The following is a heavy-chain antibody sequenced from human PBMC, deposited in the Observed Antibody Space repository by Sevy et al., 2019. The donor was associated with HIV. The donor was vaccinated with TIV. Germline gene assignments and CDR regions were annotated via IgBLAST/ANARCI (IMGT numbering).Heavy chain of an antibody. CDR1: GFTFRSYA. V-gene: IGHV3-30*04. CDR3: ARDRFNGSLDY. CDR2: IEYDGSKK. D-gene: IGHD2-8*01. Sequence: GGSLRLSCAASGFTFRSYAMHWVRQAPGKGLEWVALIEYDGSKKYYADSVKGRFTISRDNSKNTLYLQMNSLRAEDTATYYCARDRFNGSLDYWGQGTLVTVSS. J-gene: IGHJ4*02.